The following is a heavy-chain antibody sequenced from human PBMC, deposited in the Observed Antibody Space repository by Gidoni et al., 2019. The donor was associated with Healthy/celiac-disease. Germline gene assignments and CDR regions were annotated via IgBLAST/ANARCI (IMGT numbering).Heavy chain of an antibody. CDR3: ARNNEEEIVVVVAATHVDY. V-gene: IGHV1-18*01. D-gene: IGHD2-15*01. CDR1: GYTFTSYG. J-gene: IGHJ4*02. Sequence: QVQLVQSGAEVKKPGASVKVSCQASGYTFTSYGISWVRQAPGQGLEWMGWISAYNGNTNDAKKLQGRGTMTTDTSTSKAYMELRSLRSDDTAVYYCARNNEEEIVVVVAATHVDYWGQGTLVTVSS. CDR2: ISAYNGNT.